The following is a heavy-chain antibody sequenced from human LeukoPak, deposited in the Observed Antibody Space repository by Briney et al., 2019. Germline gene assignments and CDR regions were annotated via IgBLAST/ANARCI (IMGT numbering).Heavy chain of an antibody. V-gene: IGHV4-34*01. Sequence: PSETLSLTCAVYGGSFSGYYWSWIRQPPGKGLEWIGEINHSGSTNYNPSLKSRVTISVGTSKNQFSLKLSSVTAADTAVYYCASVAAGIAAAGDYWGQGTLVTVSS. J-gene: IGHJ4*02. D-gene: IGHD6-13*01. CDR2: INHSGST. CDR3: ASVAAGIAAAGDY. CDR1: GGSFSGYY.